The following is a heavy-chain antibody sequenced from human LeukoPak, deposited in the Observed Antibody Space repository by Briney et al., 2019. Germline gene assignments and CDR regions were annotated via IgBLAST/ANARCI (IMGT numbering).Heavy chain of an antibody. V-gene: IGHV6-1*01. CDR2: TYYRSKWYN. J-gene: IGHJ4*02. D-gene: IGHD6-6*01. CDR3: ARVSSSWSPSLSVTHYFDS. Sequence: SQTLSLTCAISGDSVSSNSAALNWSRQSPSRGLEWLERTYYRSKWYNDFAVSVKSRIANNPDTSKNQFSLQLTSVTPEDTAVYYCARVSSSWSPSLSVTHYFDSWGQGALVTVSS. CDR1: GDSVSSNSAA.